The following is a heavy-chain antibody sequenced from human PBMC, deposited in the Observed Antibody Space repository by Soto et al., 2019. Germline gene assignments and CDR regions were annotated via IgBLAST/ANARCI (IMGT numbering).Heavy chain of an antibody. V-gene: IGHV3-30*18. J-gene: IGHJ4*02. Sequence: QVQLVESGGGVVQPGRSLRLSCAASGFTFSSYGMHWVRQAPGKGLEWVAVISYDGSNKYYADSVKGRFTISRDNSKNTLYLQMNSLRAEDTAVYYCAKEVEEGGYFDYWGQGNLVTVSS. CDR3: AKEVEEGGYFDY. D-gene: IGHD2-15*01. CDR1: GFTFSSYG. CDR2: ISYDGSNK.